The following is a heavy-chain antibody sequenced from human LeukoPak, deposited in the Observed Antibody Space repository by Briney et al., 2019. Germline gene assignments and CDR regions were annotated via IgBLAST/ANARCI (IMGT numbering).Heavy chain of an antibody. V-gene: IGHV3-30*02. J-gene: IGHJ6*02. CDR2: IRYDGSNK. D-gene: IGHD4-17*01. Sequence: PGGSLRLSCAAFGFTFSSYGMHWVRQAPGKGLEWVAFIRYDGSNKYYADSVKGRFTISRDNSKNTLYLQMNSLRAEDTAVYYCAADYGEDYYYYGMDVWGQGTTVTVSS. CDR1: GFTFSSYG. CDR3: AADYGEDYYYYGMDV.